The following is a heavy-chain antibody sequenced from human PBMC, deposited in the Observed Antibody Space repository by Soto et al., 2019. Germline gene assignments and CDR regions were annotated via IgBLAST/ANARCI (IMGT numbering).Heavy chain of an antibody. V-gene: IGHV1-69*06. D-gene: IGHD2-8*01. J-gene: IGHJ4*02. Sequence: QVQLVQSGAEVKKPGSSATVSCKASGDTFTTNSLNWVRQAPGQGLEWMGGIIPVVGTTKYAQKYQDRVTITGDKSTNKAYMERSSLRSDDTAVYYCARGLLYATTYLEYWGQGTPVTVSS. CDR3: ARGLLYATTYLEY. CDR2: IIPVVGTT. CDR1: GDTFTTNS.